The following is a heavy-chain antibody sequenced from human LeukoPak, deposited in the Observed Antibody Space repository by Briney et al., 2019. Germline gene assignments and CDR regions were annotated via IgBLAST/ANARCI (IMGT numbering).Heavy chain of an antibody. J-gene: IGHJ4*02. CDR3: ASQGVYGYSSSWYPLYYFDY. CDR2: IYYSGST. CDR1: GGSISSSSYY. Sequence: PSETLSLTCTVSGGSISSSSYYWGRIRQPPGKGLEWIGSIYYSGSTYYNPSLKSRVTISVDTSKNQFSLKLSSVTAADTAVYYCASQGVYGYSSSWYPLYYFDYWGQGTLVTVSS. D-gene: IGHD6-13*01. V-gene: IGHV4-39*01.